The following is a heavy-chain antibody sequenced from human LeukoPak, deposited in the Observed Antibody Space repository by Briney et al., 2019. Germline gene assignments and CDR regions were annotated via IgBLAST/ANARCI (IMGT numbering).Heavy chain of an antibody. Sequence: ASVKVSCKASGYSFTTYHMHWVRQAPGQGLEWMGIIKTGGGTTIYAQRFQGRVSMTGDTSTSTVYMEMSSLTSEDTAVYYCARERSDDHRFDSWGQGTLVTVSS. V-gene: IGHV1-46*01. D-gene: IGHD1-14*01. CDR1: GYSFTTYH. CDR3: ARERSDDHRFDS. CDR2: IKTGGGTT. J-gene: IGHJ5*01.